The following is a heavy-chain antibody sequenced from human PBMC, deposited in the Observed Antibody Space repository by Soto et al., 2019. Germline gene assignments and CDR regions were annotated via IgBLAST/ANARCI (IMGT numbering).Heavy chain of an antibody. Sequence: QVQLVQSGAEVKKPGASVKVSCKASGYTFTSYYMHWVRQAPGQGLEWMGIINPSGGSTSYAQKFQGRVTMTRDTSTSTVYRELSSLRSEDTAVYSCAREGRDFSSGYSTWYYYYGMDAWSHGTTVTVS. CDR2: INPSGGST. D-gene: IGHD3-3*01. CDR1: GYTFTSYY. J-gene: IGHJ6*02. V-gene: IGHV1-46*01. CDR3: AREGRDFSSGYSTWYYYYGMDA.